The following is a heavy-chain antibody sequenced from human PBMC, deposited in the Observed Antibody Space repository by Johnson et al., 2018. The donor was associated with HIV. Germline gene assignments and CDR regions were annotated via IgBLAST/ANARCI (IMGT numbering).Heavy chain of an antibody. CDR3: AKVMDYYARGAFDV. J-gene: IGHJ3*01. CDR2: ISGSGVTT. CDR1: EFTVSSNY. D-gene: IGHD3-10*01. V-gene: IGHV3-23*04. Sequence: VQLVESGGGLVQPGGSLRLSCAASEFTVSSNYMSWVRQAPGKGLEWVSAISGSGVTTYYVDSVKGRFTISRDDSRNTLYVQMNSLRAEDTAIYYCAKVMDYYARGAFDVWDQGTMVTVSS.